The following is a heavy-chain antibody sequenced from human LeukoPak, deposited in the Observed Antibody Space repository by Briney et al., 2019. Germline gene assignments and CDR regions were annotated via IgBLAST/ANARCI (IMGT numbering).Heavy chain of an antibody. J-gene: IGHJ3*01. Sequence: GGSLRLSCAASGLNLTTYAMGWVRQAPGKGLEWVSVISDRGDSTYYGDSVKGRFTISRDSSKNTLYLQMNSLGGEDTALYYCAKGRWGLTINNFDLWGQGTMVTVSS. CDR1: GLNLTTYA. D-gene: IGHD3/OR15-3a*01. V-gene: IGHV3-23*01. CDR2: ISDRGDST. CDR3: AKGRWGLTINNFDL.